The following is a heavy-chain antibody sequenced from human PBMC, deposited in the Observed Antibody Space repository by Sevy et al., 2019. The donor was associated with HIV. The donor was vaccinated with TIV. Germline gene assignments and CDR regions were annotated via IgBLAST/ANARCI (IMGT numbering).Heavy chain of an antibody. D-gene: IGHD3-3*01. J-gene: IGHJ4*02. CDR3: AKNPRIYYDFWSGYLPSFYFDY. CDR2: VSGSGDSA. V-gene: IGHV3-23*01. Sequence: GGSLRLSCAASGITLSNHAMSWVRQAPGKGLEWVLTVSGSGDSAYYADSVRGRFSISRDNYKNSLYLQMNSLRAEDTAVYYCAKNPRIYYDFWSGYLPSFYFDYLGQGILVTVSS. CDR1: GITLSNHA.